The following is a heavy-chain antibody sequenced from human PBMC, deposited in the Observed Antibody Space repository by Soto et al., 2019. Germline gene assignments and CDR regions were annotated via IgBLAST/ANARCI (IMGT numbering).Heavy chain of an antibody. Sequence: SETLSLTCAVYGGSFSGYYWTWIRQPPGKGLEWIGDINHSGSTNYNSSLKSRVTISVDTSKNQVSLTLKSVTAADTAVYYCAREEVPQWFNRGYYGADVWGQGTTVTVSS. D-gene: IGHD7-27*01. CDR1: GGSFSGYY. V-gene: IGHV4-34*01. CDR3: AREEVPQWFNRGYYGADV. J-gene: IGHJ6*02. CDR2: INHSGST.